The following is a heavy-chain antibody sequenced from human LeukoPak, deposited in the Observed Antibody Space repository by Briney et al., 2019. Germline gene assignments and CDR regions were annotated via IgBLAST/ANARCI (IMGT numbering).Heavy chain of an antibody. J-gene: IGHJ6*03. CDR1: GGSISSGSYY. CDR2: IYTSGST. Sequence: SQTLSLTCTVSGGSISSGSYYWSWIRQPAGKGLEWIGRIYTSGSTNYNPSLKSRVTISVDTPKNQFSLKLSSVAAADTAVYYCARDFGLNYYYYYMDVWGKGTTVTVSS. D-gene: IGHD3-10*01. V-gene: IGHV4-61*02. CDR3: ARDFGLNYYYYYMDV.